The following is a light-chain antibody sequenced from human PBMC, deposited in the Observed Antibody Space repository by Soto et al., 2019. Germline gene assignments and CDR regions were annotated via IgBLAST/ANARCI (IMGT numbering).Light chain of an antibody. CDR1: SSDVGAYKY. CDR2: EVT. V-gene: IGLV2-8*01. CDR3: TSYVGNDIWV. J-gene: IGLJ3*02. Sequence: QSVLTQPPSASGTPGQSVTISCTGTSSDVGAYKYVSWYQQYPGKAPKLMIYEVTKRPSGVHDRFSGSKSGNTASLTVSGLQAEDEADYYCTSYVGNDIWVFGGGTKVTVL.